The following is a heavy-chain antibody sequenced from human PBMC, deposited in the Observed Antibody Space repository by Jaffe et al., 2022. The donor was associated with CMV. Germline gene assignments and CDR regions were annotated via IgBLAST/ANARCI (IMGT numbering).Heavy chain of an antibody. CDR3: ARRTPSRSGAADRRAFDI. J-gene: IGHJ3*02. CDR1: GGSISSYY. Sequence: QVQLQESGPGLVKPSETLSLTCTVSGGSISSYYWSWIRQPPGKGLEWIGYIYYSGSTNYNPSLKSRVTISVDTSKNQFSLKLSSVTAADTAVYYCARRTPSRSGAADRRAFDIWGQGTMVTVSS. D-gene: IGHD3-10*01. V-gene: IGHV4-59*08. CDR2: IYYSGST.